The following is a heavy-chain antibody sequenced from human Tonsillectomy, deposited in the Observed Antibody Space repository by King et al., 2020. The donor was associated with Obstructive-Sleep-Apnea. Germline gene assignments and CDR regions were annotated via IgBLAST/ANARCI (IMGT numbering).Heavy chain of an antibody. CDR1: GVNFRSCG. J-gene: IGHJ4*02. Sequence: VQLVESGGGVVPPGGSLKLSCEASGVNFRSCGMHWVRQAPDKGLEGVAFIQSDESKKFYADSVRGRFTISRDNTQNTVYLQMNSLRPDDTAVYYCSRYYFDKWGQGTLITVSS. CDR2: IQSDESKK. V-gene: IGHV3-30*02. CDR3: SRYYFDK. D-gene: IGHD2-2*01.